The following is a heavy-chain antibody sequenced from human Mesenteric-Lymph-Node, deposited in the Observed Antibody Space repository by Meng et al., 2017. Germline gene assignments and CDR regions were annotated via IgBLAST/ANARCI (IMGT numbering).Heavy chain of an antibody. CDR2: INPNNGGT. D-gene: IGHD3-10*01. CDR3: ARVWFGELTFDY. J-gene: IGHJ4*02. CDR1: GYTFTGYY. Sequence: QVELVQSGDEVKKPGASLKVSCKAAGYTFTGYYMHWVRQAPGQGLEWMGRINPNNGGTNYAQKFQGRVTMTRDTSISTAYMELSRLRSDDTAVYYCARVWFGELTFDYWGQGTLVTVSS. V-gene: IGHV1-2*06.